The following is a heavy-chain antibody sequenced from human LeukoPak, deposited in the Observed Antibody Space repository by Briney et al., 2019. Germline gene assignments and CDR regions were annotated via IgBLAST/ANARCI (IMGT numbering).Heavy chain of an antibody. Sequence: SQTLSLTRTVSGGSISSGSYYWSWIRQPAGKGLEWIGRIYTSGSTNYNPSLKSRVTISVDTSKNQFSLKLSSVTAADTAVYYCARRGFGDILTVLLDYWGQGTLVTVSS. CDR2: IYTSGST. CDR3: ARRGFGDILTVLLDY. J-gene: IGHJ4*02. V-gene: IGHV4-61*02. CDR1: GGSISSGSYY. D-gene: IGHD3-9*01.